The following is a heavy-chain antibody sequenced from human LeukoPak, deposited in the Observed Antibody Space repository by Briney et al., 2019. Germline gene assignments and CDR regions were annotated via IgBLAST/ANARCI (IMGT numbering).Heavy chain of an antibody. Sequence: GASVKVSCKASGYTFTGYYMHWVRQAPGQGLEWMGRINPNSGGTNYAQKFQGRVTMTRDTSISTAYMELSSLRSVDTAVYYCARSSITIFGVAIALFDYWGQGTLVTVSS. V-gene: IGHV1-2*06. CDR2: INPNSGGT. J-gene: IGHJ4*02. D-gene: IGHD3-3*01. CDR3: ARSSITIFGVAIALFDY. CDR1: GYTFTGYY.